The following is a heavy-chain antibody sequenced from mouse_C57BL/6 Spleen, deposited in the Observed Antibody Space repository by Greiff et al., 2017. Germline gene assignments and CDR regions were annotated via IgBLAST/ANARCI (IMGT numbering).Heavy chain of an antibody. Sequence: QVQLQQSGAELVRPGASVTLSCKASGYTFTDYEMHWVKQTPVHGLEWIGAIDPETGGTAYNQKFKGKAILTADKSSSTAYMELRSLTSEDSAVYYCTRVNDGYYAWFAYWGQGTLVTVSA. J-gene: IGHJ3*01. CDR2: IDPETGGT. CDR1: GYTFTDYE. V-gene: IGHV1-15*01. CDR3: TRVNDGYYAWFAY. D-gene: IGHD2-3*01.